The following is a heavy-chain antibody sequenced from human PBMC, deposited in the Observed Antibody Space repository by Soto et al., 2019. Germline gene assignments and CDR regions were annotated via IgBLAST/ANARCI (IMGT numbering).Heavy chain of an antibody. Sequence: EVQLVESGGGLVQPGRSLRLSCAASGFTFDDYAMHWVRQAPGKGLEWVSGISWNSGSIGYADSVKGRFTISRDNAKNSLYLQMNSLRAEDTALYYCAKDMLAAAGGVYYYGMDVWGQGTTVTVSS. CDR1: GFTFDDYA. CDR2: ISWNSGSI. CDR3: AKDMLAAAGGVYYYGMDV. V-gene: IGHV3-9*01. D-gene: IGHD6-13*01. J-gene: IGHJ6*02.